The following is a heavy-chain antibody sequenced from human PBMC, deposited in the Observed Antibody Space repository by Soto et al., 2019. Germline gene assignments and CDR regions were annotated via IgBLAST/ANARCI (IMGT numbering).Heavy chain of an antibody. V-gene: IGHV3-11*01. Sequence: RLSCAASGFTFSDYYMSWIRQAPGKGLEWVSYISSSGSTIYYADSVKGRFTISRDNAKNSLYLQMNSLRAEDTAVYYCARASGYSYGYDDAFDIWGQGTMVTVSS. D-gene: IGHD5-18*01. CDR3: ARASGYSYGYDDAFDI. CDR1: GFTFSDYY. CDR2: ISSSGSTI. J-gene: IGHJ3*02.